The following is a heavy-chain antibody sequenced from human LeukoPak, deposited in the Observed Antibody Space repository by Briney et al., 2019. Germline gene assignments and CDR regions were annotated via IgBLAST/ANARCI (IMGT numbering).Heavy chain of an antibody. CDR1: GFTFFTYS. CDR2: IKQDGSEK. J-gene: IGHJ3*02. CDR3: AGIEYDAFDI. V-gene: IGHV3-7*01. D-gene: IGHD2-21*01. Sequence: GGSLRLSCAASGFTFFTYSMNWVRQAPGKGLEWVANIKQDGSEKYYVDSVKGRFTISRGNAKNSLYLQMNSLRAEDTAVYCCAGIEYDAFDIWGQGTMVTVSS.